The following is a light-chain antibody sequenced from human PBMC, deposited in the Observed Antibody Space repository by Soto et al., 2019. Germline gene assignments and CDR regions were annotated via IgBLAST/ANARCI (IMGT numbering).Light chain of an antibody. CDR3: HQSYSLLT. CDR1: QSISRY. Sequence: DIQMTQSPSSLSASVGDRVTINCRASQSISRYLNWYQHKPGKAPSLLIHAASSLQSEVPSRFSGSGSGTDFTLTITGLQPEDFATYYCHQSYSLLTFGQGTKVEIK. CDR2: AAS. V-gene: IGKV1-39*01. J-gene: IGKJ1*01.